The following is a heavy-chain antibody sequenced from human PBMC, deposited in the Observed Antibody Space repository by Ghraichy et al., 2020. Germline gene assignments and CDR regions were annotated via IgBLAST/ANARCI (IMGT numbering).Heavy chain of an antibody. CDR2: ISWNSGSI. D-gene: IGHD2-15*01. J-gene: IGHJ5*02. Sequence: SLNISCAASGFTFDDYAMHWVRQAPGKGLEWVSGISWNSGSIGYADSVKGRFTISRDNAKNSLYLQMNSLRAEDTALYYCAKGSEVVVANNWFDPWGQGTLVTVSS. CDR3: AKGSEVVVANNWFDP. V-gene: IGHV3-9*01. CDR1: GFTFDDYA.